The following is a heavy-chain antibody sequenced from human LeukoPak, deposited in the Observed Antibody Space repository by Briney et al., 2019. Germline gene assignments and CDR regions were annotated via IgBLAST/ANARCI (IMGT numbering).Heavy chain of an antibody. CDR3: ARDLRMITVTSAPTAVGY. CDR2: IYSGGST. CDR1: GFTVSSNY. D-gene: IGHD4-17*01. V-gene: IGHV3-53*01. Sequence: GGSLRLSCAASGFTVSSNYMSWVRQAPGKGLEWVSVIYSGGSTYYADSVKGRFTISRDNSKNTLYLQMNSLRAEDTAVYYCARDLRMITVTSAPTAVGYWGQGTLVTVSS. J-gene: IGHJ4*02.